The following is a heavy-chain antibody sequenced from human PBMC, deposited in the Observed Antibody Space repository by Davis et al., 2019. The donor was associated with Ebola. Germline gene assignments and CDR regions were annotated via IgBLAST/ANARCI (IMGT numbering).Heavy chain of an antibody. CDR2: IYYSGST. J-gene: IGHJ4*02. CDR1: GGSIYSYY. CDR3: ARGKVISPEGAKTVDY. D-gene: IGHD1-14*01. Sequence: GSLRLSCTVSGGSIYSYYWSWIRQPPGKGLEWIGYIYYSGSTNYNPSLKSRVTISVDTSKNQFSLKLTSVTAADTAVYYCARGKVISPEGAKTVDYWGQGTLVSVSS. V-gene: IGHV4-59*01.